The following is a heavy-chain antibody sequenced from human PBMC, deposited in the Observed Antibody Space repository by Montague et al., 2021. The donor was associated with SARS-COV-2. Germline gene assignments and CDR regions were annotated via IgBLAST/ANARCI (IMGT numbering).Heavy chain of an antibody. CDR1: GDSVAENRGR. CDR3: ARDSEYSIDY. D-gene: IGHD6-6*01. Sequence: CAISGDSVAENRGRSEEHTYEPQTRLEWVCRPQHEKKKYNDYAVSMQSRATINPDTSKNQFSLHVNSVTPEDTAVYYCARDSEYSIDYWGQGLLVTVSS. CDR2: PQHEKKKYN. V-gene: IGHV6-1*01. J-gene: IGHJ4*02.